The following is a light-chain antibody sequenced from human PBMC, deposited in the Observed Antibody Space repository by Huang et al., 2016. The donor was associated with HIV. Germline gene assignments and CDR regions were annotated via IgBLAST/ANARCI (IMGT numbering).Light chain of an antibody. CDR2: SAS. Sequence: EIVMTPSPATLSVSPGESATLSFRASQSVSSNLGWYKHKPGQAPRLRIYSASTRATGIPARFSGSGSGTEFNLTISSLQSEDFAVYHCQQYNSWPGTFGQGTKVEIK. CDR3: QQYNSWPGT. V-gene: IGKV3-15*01. J-gene: IGKJ1*01. CDR1: QSVSSN.